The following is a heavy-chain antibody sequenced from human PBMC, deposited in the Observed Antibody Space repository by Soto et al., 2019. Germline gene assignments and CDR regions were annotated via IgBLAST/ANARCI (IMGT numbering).Heavy chain of an antibody. J-gene: IGHJ5*02. CDR3: ARDPTATAIPNWFDP. V-gene: IGHV1-3*01. D-gene: IGHD2-2*02. Sequence: ASVKVSCKASGYTFTSYAMHWVRQAPGQRLEWMGWINAGNGNTKYSQKFQGRVTITRDTSASTAYMELSSLRSEDTAVYYCARDPTATAIPNWFDPWGQGTLVTVSS. CDR1: GYTFTSYA. CDR2: INAGNGNT.